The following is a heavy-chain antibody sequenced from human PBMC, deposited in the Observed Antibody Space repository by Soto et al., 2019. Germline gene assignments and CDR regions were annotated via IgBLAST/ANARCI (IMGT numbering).Heavy chain of an antibody. V-gene: IGHV4-59*01. J-gene: IGHJ4*02. Sequence: SETLSLTCTVSGGSISSYYWSWIRQPPGKGLEWIGYIYYSGSTNYNPSLKSRVTISVDTSKNQFSLKLSSVTAADTAVYYCARGTLTSYFDYWGQGTLVTVSS. CDR2: IYYSGST. CDR3: ARGTLTSYFDY. CDR1: GGSISSYY.